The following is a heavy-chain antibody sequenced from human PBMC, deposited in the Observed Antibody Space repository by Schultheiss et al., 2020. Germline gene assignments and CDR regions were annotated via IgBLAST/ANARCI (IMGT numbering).Heavy chain of an antibody. CDR3: ARLLSTDAFDI. V-gene: IGHV4-4*02. CDR1: GDSISSGDYY. J-gene: IGHJ3*02. D-gene: IGHD2-2*01. Sequence: SETLSLTCTVSGDSISSGDYYWSWVRQPPGKGLEWIGEIYHSGSTNYNPSLKSRVTISVDKSKNQFSLKLSSVTAADTAVYYCARLLSTDAFDIWGQGTMVTVSS. CDR2: IYHSGST.